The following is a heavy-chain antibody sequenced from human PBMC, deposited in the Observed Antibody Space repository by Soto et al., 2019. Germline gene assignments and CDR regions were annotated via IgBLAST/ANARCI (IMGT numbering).Heavy chain of an antibody. CDR1: GGSISSGGYY. CDR2: IYYSGST. D-gene: IGHD6-13*01. CDR3: ARGAQAAADNNWFDP. Sequence: PSETLSLTCTVSGGSISSGGYYWSWIRQHPGKGLEWIGYIYYSGSTYYNPSLKSRVTISVDTSKNQFSLKLSSVTAADTAVYYCARGAQAAADNNWFDPWGQGTLVTVSS. J-gene: IGHJ5*02. V-gene: IGHV4-31*03.